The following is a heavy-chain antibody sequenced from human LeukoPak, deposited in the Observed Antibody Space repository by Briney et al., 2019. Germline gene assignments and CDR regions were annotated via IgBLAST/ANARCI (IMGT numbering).Heavy chain of an antibody. Sequence: GGSLRLSCTASGCTFGDYAMSWVRQAPGKGLEWVGFIRSKAYGGTTEYAASVKGRFTISRDDSKSIAYLQMNSLKTEDTAVYYCTRGTIFGVVPEFDYWGQGTLVTVSS. CDR3: TRGTIFGVVPEFDY. V-gene: IGHV3-49*04. D-gene: IGHD3-3*01. CDR1: GCTFGDYA. J-gene: IGHJ4*02. CDR2: IRSKAYGGTT.